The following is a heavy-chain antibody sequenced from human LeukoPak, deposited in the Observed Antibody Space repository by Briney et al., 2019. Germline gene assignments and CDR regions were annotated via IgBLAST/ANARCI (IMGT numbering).Heavy chain of an antibody. V-gene: IGHV3-7*03. CDR2: IKQDGSEK. D-gene: IGHD3-22*01. Sequence: GGSLRLSCVASGFTFGKYWMSWVRQAPGKGLEWVANIKQDGSEKYYVDSVKGRFTISRDNAKNSLYLQMNSLRAEDTAVYYCARVSHYYDSSGYYYDWFDPWGQGTLVTVSS. CDR1: GFTFGKYW. J-gene: IGHJ5*02. CDR3: ARVSHYYDSSGYYYDWFDP.